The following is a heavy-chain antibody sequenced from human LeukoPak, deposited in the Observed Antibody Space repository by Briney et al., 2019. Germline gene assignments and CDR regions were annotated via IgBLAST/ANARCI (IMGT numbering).Heavy chain of an antibody. D-gene: IGHD1-14*01. CDR3: TRGGLTFGGN. CDR2: IYHSGNT. CDR1: GGSISSGGYS. J-gene: IGHJ4*02. Sequence: SQTLSLTCAVSGGSISSGGYSWSWIRQPPGKGLEWIGYIYHSGNTNYNPSLKSRVTISIDKSKNQFSLRLSSVTAADTAVYYCTRGGLTFGGNWGQGTLVTVSS. V-gene: IGHV4-30-2*01.